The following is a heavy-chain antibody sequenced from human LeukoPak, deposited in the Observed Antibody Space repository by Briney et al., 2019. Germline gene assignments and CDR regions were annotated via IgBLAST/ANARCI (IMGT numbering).Heavy chain of an antibody. J-gene: IGHJ3*02. CDR3: AKDRSYWDHDAFDI. Sequence: GGSLRLSCAASGFTFSSYSMNWVRQAPGKGLEWVSSISSSSSYIYYADSVKGRFTISRDNAKNSLYLQMNSLRAEDTAVYYCAKDRSYWDHDAFDIWGQGTMVTVSS. CDR1: GFTFSSYS. CDR2: ISSSSSYI. D-gene: IGHD1-26*01. V-gene: IGHV3-21*04.